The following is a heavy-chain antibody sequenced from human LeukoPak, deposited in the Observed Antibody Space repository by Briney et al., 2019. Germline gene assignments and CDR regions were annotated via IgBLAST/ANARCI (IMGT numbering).Heavy chain of an antibody. Sequence: GGSLRLSCAASGLTFRSYAMHWVRQAPGKGLEWVAVISDDGGNKYYADSVKGRFTISRDNSKNTLYLQMNSLRAEDTAVYHCAREKLGRGGFDYWGQGTLVTVSS. V-gene: IGHV3-30-3*01. D-gene: IGHD1-1*01. CDR2: ISDDGGNK. J-gene: IGHJ4*02. CDR1: GLTFRSYA. CDR3: AREKLGRGGFDY.